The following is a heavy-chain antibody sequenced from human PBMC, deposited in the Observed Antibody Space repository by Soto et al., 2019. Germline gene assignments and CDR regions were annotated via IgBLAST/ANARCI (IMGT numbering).Heavy chain of an antibody. CDR3: SRDGDL. D-gene: IGHD7-27*01. V-gene: IGHV1-3*04. CDR1: GYIFTRYA. CDR2: INTANGNT. J-gene: IGHJ4*01. Sequence: QVHLVQSGAEVKKPGASVNVSCKASGYIFTRYAIHWVRQAPGQRFEWMGWINTANGNTKYSQNFQGRVIITRDTTGATLYLEPSSPTIEDPGVYYWSRDGDLWGPGTPVTVPP.